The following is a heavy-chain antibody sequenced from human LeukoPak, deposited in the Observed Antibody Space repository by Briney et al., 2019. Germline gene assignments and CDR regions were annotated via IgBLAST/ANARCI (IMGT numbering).Heavy chain of an antibody. CDR1: GGSFSGYS. D-gene: IGHD2-2*01. J-gene: IGHJ4*02. V-gene: IGHV4-34*01. CDR3: ARGNEQQLLTWDY. CDR2: MIHSGST. Sequence: SETLSLTCAVYGGSFSGYSWSWIRQPPGKGLEWVGEMIHSGSTNYNPSLKSRVTISVDTSKNQFSLKLSSVTAADTAVYYCARGNEQQLLTWDYWGQGTLVTVSS.